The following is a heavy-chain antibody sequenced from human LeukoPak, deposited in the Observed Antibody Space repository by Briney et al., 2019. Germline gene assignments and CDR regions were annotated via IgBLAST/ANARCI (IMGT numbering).Heavy chain of an antibody. J-gene: IGHJ5*02. CDR3: VRMFTMVRGAYDP. CDR1: GGSISSSSYY. D-gene: IGHD3-10*01. CDR2: IYYSGST. Sequence: LSETLSLTCTVSGGSISSSSYYWGWIRQPPGKGLEWIGSIYYSGSTYYNPSLKSRVTISVDTSKNQFSLKLSSVTAADTAVYYCVRMFTMVRGAYDPWGQGTLVTVSS. V-gene: IGHV4-39*01.